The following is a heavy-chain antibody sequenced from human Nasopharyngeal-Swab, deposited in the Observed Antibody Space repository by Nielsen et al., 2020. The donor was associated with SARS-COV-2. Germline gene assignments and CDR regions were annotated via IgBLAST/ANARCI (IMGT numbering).Heavy chain of an antibody. J-gene: IGHJ4*02. Sequence: GESLKISCEASGFSFSISGMSWVRQAPGKGLEWVSAISGSGRSTYYAEYVKGRFAISRVNYKNTLYLPMNSLRVEDTAVYYCAKVIGCPAYSDYWVQGTLVTVSS. CDR3: AKVIGCPAYSDY. CDR2: ISGSGRST. CDR1: GFSFSISG. D-gene: IGHD3-16*01. V-gene: IGHV3-23*01.